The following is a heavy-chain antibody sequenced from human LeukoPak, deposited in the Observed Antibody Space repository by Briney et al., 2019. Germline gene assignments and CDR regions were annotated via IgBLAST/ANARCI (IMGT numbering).Heavy chain of an antibody. Sequence: SETLSLTCTVSGGSISSSSYYWGWIRQPPGKGLEWIGSIYYSGSTYYNPSLKSRVTISVDTSKNQFSLKLSSVTAADTAVYYCARDEGGGRRTGAFDIWGQGTMVTVSS. D-gene: IGHD2-15*01. CDR1: GGSISSSSYY. J-gene: IGHJ3*02. CDR3: ARDEGGGRRTGAFDI. CDR2: IYYSGST. V-gene: IGHV4-39*07.